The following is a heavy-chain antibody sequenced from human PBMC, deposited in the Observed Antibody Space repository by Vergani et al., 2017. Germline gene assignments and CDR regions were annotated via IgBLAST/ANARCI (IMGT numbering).Heavy chain of an antibody. D-gene: IGHD3/OR15-3a*01. J-gene: IGHJ4*02. Sequence: EVQLLESGGGLVQPGGSLRLSCAASGFTFSSYSMNWVRQAPGKGLEWVSYISSSSSTIYYADSVKGRFTISRDNAKNSLYLQMNSLRAEDTAVYYCARDMSLWYWGQGTLVTVSS. CDR3: ARDMSLWY. CDR2: ISSSSSTI. CDR1: GFTFSSYS. V-gene: IGHV3-48*01.